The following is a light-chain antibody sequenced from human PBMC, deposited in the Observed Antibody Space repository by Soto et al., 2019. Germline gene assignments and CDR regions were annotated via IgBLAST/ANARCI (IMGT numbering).Light chain of an antibody. CDR2: EVS. Sequence: QSALTQPASVSGSPGQSITISCTGTSSDVGGYNYVSWYQQHPGKAPKLLIYEVSNRPSGVSHRFSGSKSGNTASLTISGLQAEDEADYYCSSYTITNILSYVSGTGTKLTVL. CDR1: SSDVGGYNY. CDR3: SSYTITNILSYV. V-gene: IGLV2-14*01. J-gene: IGLJ1*01.